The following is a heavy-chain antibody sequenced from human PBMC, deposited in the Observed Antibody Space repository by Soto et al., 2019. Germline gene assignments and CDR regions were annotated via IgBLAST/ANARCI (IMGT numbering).Heavy chain of an antibody. V-gene: IGHV3-23*01. J-gene: IGHJ3*02. CDR1: GFTFNSYA. Sequence: GGSLRLSCAASGFTFNSYAMSWVRQAPGKGLEWVSAISGSGGSTYYADSVKGRFTISRDNSKNTLYLQMNSLRAEDTAVYYCAKGYYDSSGYYQGDDAFDIWGQGTMVTVSS. D-gene: IGHD3-22*01. CDR3: AKGYYDSSGYYQGDDAFDI. CDR2: ISGSGGST.